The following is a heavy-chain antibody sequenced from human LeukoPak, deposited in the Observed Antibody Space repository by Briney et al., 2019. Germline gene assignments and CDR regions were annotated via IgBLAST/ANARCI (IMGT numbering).Heavy chain of an antibody. V-gene: IGHV3-7*01. CDR3: ARHDSSGYYKYFDY. Sequence: GGSLRLSCAASGFTFGSYWMSWVRQAPGKGLEWVANIKQDGSERYYVDSVRGRFTISRDNAKNSLYLQMNSLRAEDTAVYYCARHDSSGYYKYFDYWGQGTLVTVSS. D-gene: IGHD3-22*01. CDR1: GFTFGSYW. CDR2: IKQDGSER. J-gene: IGHJ4*02.